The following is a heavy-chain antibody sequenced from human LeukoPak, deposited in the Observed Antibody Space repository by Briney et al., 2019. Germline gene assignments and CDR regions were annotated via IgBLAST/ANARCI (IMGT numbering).Heavy chain of an antibody. Sequence: ASVKVSCKVSGYTLTELSMHWVRQAPGKGLEWMGGFDPEDGETIYAQKFQGRVTMTEDTSTDTAYMELSSLRSEDTAVYYCASLSGYSALFDYWGQGTLVTVSS. D-gene: IGHD3-9*01. CDR1: GYTLTELS. V-gene: IGHV1-24*01. CDR3: ASLSGYSALFDY. J-gene: IGHJ4*02. CDR2: FDPEDGET.